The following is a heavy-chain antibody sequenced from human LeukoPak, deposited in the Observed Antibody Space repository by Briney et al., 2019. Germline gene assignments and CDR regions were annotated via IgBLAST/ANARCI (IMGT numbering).Heavy chain of an antibody. J-gene: IGHJ4*02. CDR1: GGTFSSYA. V-gene: IGHV1-69*05. D-gene: IGHD6-13*01. Sequence: ASVKVSCKASGGTFSSYAISWVRQAPGQWLEWMGGIIPIFGTANYAQKFQGRVTITTDESTSTAYMELSSLRSEDTAVYYCARESKAAAGPDYWGQGTLVTVSS. CDR3: ARESKAAAGPDY. CDR2: IIPIFGTA.